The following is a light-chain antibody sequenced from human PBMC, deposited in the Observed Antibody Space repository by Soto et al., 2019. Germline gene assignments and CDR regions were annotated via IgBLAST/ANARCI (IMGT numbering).Light chain of an antibody. V-gene: IGLV2-23*01. CDR1: SGDIGTYNF. J-gene: IGLJ2*01. CDR2: EGN. CDR3: CSYAARSTVI. Sequence: QSALTQPASVSGSPGQSITISCTGTSGDIGTYNFVSWYQQHPGRAPKLIIFEGNKRPSGVSNRFSASKSGNTASLAVSGLQAEDEADYHCCSYAARSTVICGGGTQLTVL.